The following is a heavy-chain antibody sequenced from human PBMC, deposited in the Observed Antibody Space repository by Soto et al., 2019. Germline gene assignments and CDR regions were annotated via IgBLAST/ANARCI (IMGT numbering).Heavy chain of an antibody. V-gene: IGHV1-24*01. Sequence: ASVKVSCKVSGYTLTELSMHWVRQAPGKGLEWMGGFDPEDGETIYAQKFQGRVTMTEDTSTDTAYMELRSLRSDDTAVYYCARVGRQWLPQNYYYYMDVWGKGTTVTVSS. CDR3: ARVGRQWLPQNYYYYMDV. CDR1: GYTLTELS. CDR2: FDPEDGET. D-gene: IGHD6-19*01. J-gene: IGHJ6*03.